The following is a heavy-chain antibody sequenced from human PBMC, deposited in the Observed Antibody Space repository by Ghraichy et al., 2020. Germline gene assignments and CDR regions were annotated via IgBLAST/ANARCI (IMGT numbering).Heavy chain of an antibody. CDR3: AGSFTVIRYIDL. Sequence: SETLSLTCTVSGGSISSSNYYWGWIRQPPGKGLEWIGSIHNTGSTYYNPSLGSRVTISVDKSKNQFFLKMNSVTAADTAVYYCAGSFTVIRYIDLWGRGTLVTVSS. CDR2: IHNTGST. CDR1: GGSISSSNYY. V-gene: IGHV4-39*01. J-gene: IGHJ2*01. D-gene: IGHD4-23*01.